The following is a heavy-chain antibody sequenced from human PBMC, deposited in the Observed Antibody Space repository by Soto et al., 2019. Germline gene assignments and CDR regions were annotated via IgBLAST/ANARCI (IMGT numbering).Heavy chain of an antibody. CDR1: GGSISSGGYY. J-gene: IGHJ4*02. CDR3: ARWPQLEPRFDY. D-gene: IGHD1-1*01. CDR2: IYYSGST. Sequence: SETLSLTCTVSGGSISSGGYYWSWIRQHPGKGLEWIGYIYYSGSTYYNPSLKSRVTISVDTSKNQFTLKLSSVTAADTAVYYCARWPQLEPRFDYWGQGTLVTVSS. V-gene: IGHV4-31*03.